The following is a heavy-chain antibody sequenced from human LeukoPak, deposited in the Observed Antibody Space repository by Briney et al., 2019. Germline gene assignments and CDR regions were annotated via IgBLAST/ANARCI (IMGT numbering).Heavy chain of an antibody. CDR3: ATGYSSGWYNY. J-gene: IGHJ4*02. D-gene: IGHD6-19*01. Sequence: GGSLRLSCAVSGFTFDDYAMHWVRQVPGKGLEWVSRIKTDGSITDYADFVKGRFTISRDNAKNTLYLQMNSLRAEDTAVYYCATGYSSGWYNYWGQGTLVTVSS. V-gene: IGHV3-74*01. CDR1: GFTFDDYA. CDR2: IKTDGSIT.